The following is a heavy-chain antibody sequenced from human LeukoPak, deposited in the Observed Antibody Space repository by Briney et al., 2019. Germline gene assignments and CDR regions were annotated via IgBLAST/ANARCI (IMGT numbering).Heavy chain of an antibody. CDR1: GGSISSGDHY. CDR2: IYYSGRT. D-gene: IGHD3-22*01. CDR3: ARAGDSSGSSRDAFDI. V-gene: IGHV4-30-4*01. J-gene: IGHJ3*02. Sequence: SETLSLTCTVSGGSISSGDHYWSWIRQPPEKGLEWIGYIYYSGRTFYNPSLKSRVTILVDTSKNQFSLKLSSVTAADTAVYYCARAGDSSGSSRDAFDIWGQGTMVTVSS.